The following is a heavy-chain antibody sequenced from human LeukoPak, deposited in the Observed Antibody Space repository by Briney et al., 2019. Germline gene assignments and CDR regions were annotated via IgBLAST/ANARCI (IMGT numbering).Heavy chain of an antibody. J-gene: IGHJ5*02. CDR1: GYTFTSYD. CDR3: ASAGSSWYNWFDP. CDR2: MNPNSGNT. V-gene: IGHV1-8*01. D-gene: IGHD6-13*01. Sequence: ASVKVSCKASGYTFTSYDINWVRQATGQGLEWMGWMNPNSGNTGYAQKFQGRVTMTRNTSISTAYMELSSLRSEDTAVYYCASAGSSWYNWFDPWGQGTLVTVSS.